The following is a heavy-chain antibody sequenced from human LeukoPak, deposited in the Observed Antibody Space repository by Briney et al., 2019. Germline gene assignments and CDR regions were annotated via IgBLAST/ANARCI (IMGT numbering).Heavy chain of an antibody. CDR1: GYTFTGYY. D-gene: IGHD3-9*01. J-gene: IGHJ6*02. CDR3: ARGVERRLVYYYYGMDV. CDR2: INLNSGGT. V-gene: IGHV1-2*06. Sequence: ASVKVSCKASGYTFTGYYMHWVRQAPGQGLEWMGRINLNSGGTNYAQKFQGRVTMTRDTSISTAYMELSRLRSDDTAVYYCARGVERRLVYYYYGMDVWGQGTTVTVSS.